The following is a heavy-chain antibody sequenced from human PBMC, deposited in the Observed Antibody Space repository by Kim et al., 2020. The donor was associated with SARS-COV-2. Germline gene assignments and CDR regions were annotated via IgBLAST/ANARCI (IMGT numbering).Heavy chain of an antibody. CDR1: GGTFSSYA. J-gene: IGHJ3*02. D-gene: IGHD2-15*01. V-gene: IGHV1-69*13. Sequence: SVKVSCKASGGTFSSYAISWVRQAPGQGLEWMGGIIPIFGTANYAQKFQGRVTITADESTSTAYMELSSLRSEDTAVYYCEGSGGSPGAFDIWGQGTMVTVSS. CDR2: IIPIFGTA. CDR3: EGSGGSPGAFDI.